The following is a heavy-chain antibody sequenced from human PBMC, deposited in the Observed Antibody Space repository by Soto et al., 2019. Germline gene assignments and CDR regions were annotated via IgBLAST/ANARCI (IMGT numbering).Heavy chain of an antibody. J-gene: IGHJ4*02. CDR3: ARGDRGEY. CDR2: IYVDDSET. D-gene: IGHD2-21*02. Sequence: GESLKISCNGSGYSFTSFCIAWVRQMPGKGLEWMGIIYVDDSETRYSPSFQGQVTISADKSISTAYLQWSSLKASDTAMYYCARGDRGEYWGQGTLVTVSS. V-gene: IGHV5-51*01. CDR1: GYSFTSFC.